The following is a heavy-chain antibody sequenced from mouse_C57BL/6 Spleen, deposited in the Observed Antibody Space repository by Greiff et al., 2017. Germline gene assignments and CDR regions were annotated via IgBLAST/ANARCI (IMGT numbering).Heavy chain of an antibody. J-gene: IGHJ1*03. Sequence: VHVKQSGPELVKPGASVKISCKASGYSFTDYNMNWVKQSNGKSLEWIGVINPNYGTTSYNQKFKGKATLTVDQSSSTAYMQLNSLTSEDSAVXYCARCLYYYDYFDVWGTGTTVTVSS. D-gene: IGHD1-1*01. CDR1: GYSFTDYN. V-gene: IGHV1-39*01. CDR2: INPNYGTT. CDR3: ARCLYYYDYFDV.